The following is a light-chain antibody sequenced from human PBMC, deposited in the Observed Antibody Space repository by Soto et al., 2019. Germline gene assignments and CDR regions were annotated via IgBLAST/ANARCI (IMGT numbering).Light chain of an antibody. V-gene: IGKV3-20*01. J-gene: IGKJ3*01. CDR3: QQYGSSPLFT. CDR2: GAS. Sequence: EIVLTQSPGTLSLSPGERATLSCRASQSVSSSYLAWYQQKPGQAPRLLIYGASSRATGIPDRFSGSGSETDFTLTISRLEPEDFAVYYCQQYGSSPLFTFGPGTKVDNK. CDR1: QSVSSSY.